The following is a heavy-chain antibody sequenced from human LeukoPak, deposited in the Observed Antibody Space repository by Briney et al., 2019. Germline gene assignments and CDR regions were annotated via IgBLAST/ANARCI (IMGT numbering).Heavy chain of an antibody. D-gene: IGHD2-15*01. CDR1: GFTFSSYG. CDR2: INSDGSST. V-gene: IGHV3-74*01. Sequence: PGGSLGLSCAASGFTFSSYGMHWVRQAPGKGLVWVSRINSDGSSTSYADSVKGRFTISRDNANNALYLQMNSLRAEDTAVYYCARSCSAGTCYVDYWGQGTLVTVSS. J-gene: IGHJ4*02. CDR3: ARSCSAGTCYVDY.